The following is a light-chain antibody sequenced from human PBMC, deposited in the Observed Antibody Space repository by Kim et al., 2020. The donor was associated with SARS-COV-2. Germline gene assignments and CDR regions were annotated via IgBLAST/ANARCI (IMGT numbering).Light chain of an antibody. CDR1: WSNIGRNT. CDR2: SNN. Sequence: QSMLTQPPSASGTPGQRVTISCSGRWSNIGRNTLNWYQHFPGKAPQLVIYSNNERPAGVPDRFSGSKSGTSASLAISRLQSEDEGDYYCAAWDDSLNGVAFGGGTQLTVL. CDR3: AAWDDSLNGVA. V-gene: IGLV1-44*01. J-gene: IGLJ2*01.